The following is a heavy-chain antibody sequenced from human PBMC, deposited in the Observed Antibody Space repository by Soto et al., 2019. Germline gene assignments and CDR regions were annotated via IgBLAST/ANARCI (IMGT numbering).Heavy chain of an antibody. J-gene: IGHJ4*02. CDR1: GFTFSSYA. CDR2: ISGSGGST. V-gene: IGHV3-23*01. CDR3: ARFSGSYTRGLDY. D-gene: IGHD1-26*01. Sequence: EVQLLESGGGLVQPGGSLRLSCAASGFTFSSYAMSWVRQAPGKGLEWVSAISGSGGSTYYADSVKGRFTISRDNSKNTLYLQMNSLRAEDTAVYYCARFSGSYTRGLDYWGQGTLVTVSS.